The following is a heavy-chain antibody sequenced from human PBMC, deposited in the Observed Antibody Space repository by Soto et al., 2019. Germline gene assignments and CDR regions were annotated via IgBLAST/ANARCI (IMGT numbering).Heavy chain of an antibody. Sequence: QVQLVQSGAEVKKPGSSVKVSCRASGDTFSSYTVNWLRQAPGRGLEWMGRIIPILTTTDYAQNFRGRLTITADKSTNTVYMELSSLRSEDTAVYYCARPRYCGYDCYYKHYYGMDVWGQGTTVTVAS. J-gene: IGHJ6*02. CDR3: ARPRYCGYDCYYKHYYGMDV. D-gene: IGHD2-21*02. CDR1: GDTFSSYT. V-gene: IGHV1-69*08. CDR2: IIPILTTT.